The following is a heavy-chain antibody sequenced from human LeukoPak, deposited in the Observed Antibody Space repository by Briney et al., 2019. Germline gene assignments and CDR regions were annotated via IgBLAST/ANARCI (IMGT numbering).Heavy chain of an antibody. Sequence: GGSLRLSCAAFGFIFDDYGMSWVRQAPGKGLEWVSGINWDGGSTGYADSVKGRFTISRDNAKNSLYLQMNSLRAEDTALYYCARVQLVDYYYYSYMDVWGKGTTVTVSS. CDR1: GFIFDDYG. CDR3: ARVQLVDYYYYSYMDV. CDR2: INWDGGST. J-gene: IGHJ6*03. D-gene: IGHD6-6*01. V-gene: IGHV3-20*04.